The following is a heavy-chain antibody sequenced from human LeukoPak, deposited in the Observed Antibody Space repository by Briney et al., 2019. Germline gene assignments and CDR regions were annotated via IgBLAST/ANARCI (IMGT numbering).Heavy chain of an antibody. CDR1: GGSISSYY. CDR3: ARGRQYCSSTSCYNLFDY. CDR2: IHTSGST. Sequence: SETLSLTCSVSGGSISSYYWSWIRQPAGKGLEWIGRIHTSGSTNYNPSLKSRVTMSVDTSKNQLSLKLSSVTAADTAVYYCARGRQYCSSTSCYNLFDYWGQGTLVTVSS. V-gene: IGHV4-4*07. D-gene: IGHD2-2*02. J-gene: IGHJ4*02.